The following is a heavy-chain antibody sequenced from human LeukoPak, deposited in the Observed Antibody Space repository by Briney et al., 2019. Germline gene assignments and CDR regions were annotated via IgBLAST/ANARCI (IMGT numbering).Heavy chain of an antibody. D-gene: IGHD3-3*01. J-gene: IGHJ5*02. CDR3: ARDQTRYDFWSGYYTDSWFDP. Sequence: GGSLRLSCAASGFTFSSYSMNWVRQAPGKGLEWVTSISSSSSYIYYADSVKGRFTISRDNAKNSLYLQMNSLRAEDTAVYYCARDQTRYDFWSGYYTDSWFDPWGQGTLVIVSS. CDR2: ISSSSSYI. V-gene: IGHV3-21*01. CDR1: GFTFSSYS.